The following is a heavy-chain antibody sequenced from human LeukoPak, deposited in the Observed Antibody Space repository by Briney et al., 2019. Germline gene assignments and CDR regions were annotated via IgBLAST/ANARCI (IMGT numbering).Heavy chain of an antibody. CDR1: GGSISSGGYY. Sequence: SETLSLTCTVSGGSISSGGYYWSWIRQPPGKGLEWIGYIYHSGSTYYNPSLKSRVTISVDRSKNQFSLKLSSVTAADTAVYYCARVVAVAGYFDYWGQGTLVTVSS. J-gene: IGHJ4*02. D-gene: IGHD6-19*01. V-gene: IGHV4-30-2*01. CDR2: IYHSGST. CDR3: ARVVAVAGYFDY.